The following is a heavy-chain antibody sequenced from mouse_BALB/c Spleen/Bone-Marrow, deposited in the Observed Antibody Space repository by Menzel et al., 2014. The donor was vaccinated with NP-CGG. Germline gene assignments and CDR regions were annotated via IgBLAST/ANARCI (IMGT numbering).Heavy chain of an antibody. CDR2: IDPANGNT. CDR3: AEITTAAYYVMDY. Sequence: EVHLVESGAELVKPGASVKLSCIASGFNIKDTYIHWVKQRPEQGLEWIGRIDPANGNTKYDPKFQGKATITADTSSNTAYLQLSSLTSEDTAVYYCAEITTAAYYVMDYWGQGTSVTVSS. J-gene: IGHJ4*01. CDR1: GFNIKDTY. D-gene: IGHD1-2*01. V-gene: IGHV14-3*02.